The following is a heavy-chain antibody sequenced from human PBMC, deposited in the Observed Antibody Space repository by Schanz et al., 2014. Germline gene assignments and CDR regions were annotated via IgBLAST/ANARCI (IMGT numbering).Heavy chain of an antibody. V-gene: IGHV3-7*01. D-gene: IGHD2-8*02. J-gene: IGHJ3*01. Sequence: DVQLVESGGGLVQPGGSLRLSCAASGFTFTGHCMSWVRQAPGKGLEWVANIKEDGSKKYYVDSVRGRFTISRDNPKNSLYLLLNSLTAEDTAVYHCARDSRYCTGVDCKGDAFDLWGQGTLVTVSS. CDR3: ARDSRYCTGVDCKGDAFDL. CDR2: IKEDGSKK. CDR1: GFTFTGHC.